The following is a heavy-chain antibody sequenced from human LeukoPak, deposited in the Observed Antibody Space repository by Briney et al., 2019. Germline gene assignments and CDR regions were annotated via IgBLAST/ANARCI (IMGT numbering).Heavy chain of an antibody. D-gene: IGHD3-9*01. J-gene: IGHJ4*02. CDR1: GGSFSGYY. CDR3: ARGPNSPYDILTGPFDC. Sequence: PSETLSLTCAVYGGSFSGYYWSWIRQPPGKGLEWIGEINHSGSTNYNPSLRTRVTISVDTSKNQFSLKLSSVTAADTAVYYCARGPNSPYDILTGPFDCWGQGTLVTVSS. V-gene: IGHV4-34*01. CDR2: INHSGST.